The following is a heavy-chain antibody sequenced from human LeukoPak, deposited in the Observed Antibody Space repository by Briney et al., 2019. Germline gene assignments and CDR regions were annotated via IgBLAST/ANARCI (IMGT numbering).Heavy chain of an antibody. CDR2: IYYSGNT. J-gene: IGHJ1*01. CDR3: ARADYDSSGQQYFQH. V-gene: IGHV4-59*01. CDR1: GGSISIYY. Sequence: SETLSLTCTVSGGSISIYYWSWIRQPPGKGLEWIVYIYYSGNTNYNPSLKRRVTISVDTSKNQYSLQLSSVTAADTAVYYCARADYDSSGQQYFQHWGQGTLVTVSS. D-gene: IGHD3-22*01.